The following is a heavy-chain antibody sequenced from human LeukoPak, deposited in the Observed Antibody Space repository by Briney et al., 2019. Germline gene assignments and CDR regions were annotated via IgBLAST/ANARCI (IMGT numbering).Heavy chain of an antibody. D-gene: IGHD6-19*01. CDR2: IYYSGST. CDR1: GGSISSYY. V-gene: IGHV4-59*01. Sequence: PSETLSLTCTVSGGSISSYYWSWILQPPGKGLEWIGYIYYSGSTNYNPSLKSRVTISVDTSKNQFSLKLSSVTAADTAVYYCARGGLAVAVFDYWGQGTLVTVSS. CDR3: ARGGLAVAVFDY. J-gene: IGHJ4*02.